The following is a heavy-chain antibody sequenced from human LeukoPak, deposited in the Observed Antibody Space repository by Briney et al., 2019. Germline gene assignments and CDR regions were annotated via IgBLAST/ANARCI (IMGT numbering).Heavy chain of an antibody. V-gene: IGHV4-39*07. CDR3: AREGKPTPDAFDI. Sequence: PSETLSFTCTVSGGSISSSSYYWGWIRQPPGKGLEWIGSIYYSGSTYYNPSLKSRVTISVDTSKNQFSLKLSSVTAADTAVYYCAREGKPTPDAFDIWGQGTMVTVSS. D-gene: IGHD4-23*01. J-gene: IGHJ3*02. CDR1: GGSISSSSYY. CDR2: IYYSGST.